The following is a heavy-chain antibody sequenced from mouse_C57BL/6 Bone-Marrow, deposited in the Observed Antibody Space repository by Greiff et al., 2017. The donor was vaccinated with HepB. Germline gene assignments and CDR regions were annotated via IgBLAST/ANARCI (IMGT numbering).Heavy chain of an antibody. D-gene: IGHD1-1*01. CDR1: GYTFTNYW. J-gene: IGHJ1*03. V-gene: IGHV1-63*01. CDR2: IYPGGGYT. CDR3: ARWDYGEVYFDV. Sequence: QVQLKESGAELVRPGTSVKMSCKASGYTFTNYWIGWAKQRPGHGLEWIGDIYPGGGYTNYNEKFKGKATLTADKSSSTAYMQFSSLTSEDSAIYYCARWDYGEVYFDVWGTGTTVTVSS.